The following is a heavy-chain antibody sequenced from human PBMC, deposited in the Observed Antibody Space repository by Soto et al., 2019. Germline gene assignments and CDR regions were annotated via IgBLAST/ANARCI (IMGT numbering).Heavy chain of an antibody. CDR3: ATQTISHPWGV. CDR2: LSREGNR. D-gene: IGHD3-16*01. CDR1: GAPITTTKW. V-gene: IGHV4-4*02. Sequence: QEQPQESGPGLVKPSETLSLTCTVSGAPITTTKWWAWVRLPPGKALEWIGELSREGNRNSNPSLEGRFNMSLDQSKNHFSLKLTSVPAADTAIYYCATQTISHPWGVWGRGTSVTVSS. J-gene: IGHJ6*02.